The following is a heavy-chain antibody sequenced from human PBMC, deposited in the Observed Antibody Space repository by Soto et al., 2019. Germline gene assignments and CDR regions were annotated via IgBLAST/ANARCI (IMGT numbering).Heavy chain of an antibody. D-gene: IGHD1-26*01. CDR3: ARVTSGSYIHWFDP. CDR1: GGSISSINW. CDR2: IYHSGST. Sequence: SETLSLTCAVSGGSISSINWWSWVRQPPGKGLEWIGEIYHSGSTNYNPSLKSRVTISVDKSKNQFSLKLSSVTAADTAVYYCARVTSGSYIHWFDPWGQGTLVTVS. V-gene: IGHV4-4*02. J-gene: IGHJ5*02.